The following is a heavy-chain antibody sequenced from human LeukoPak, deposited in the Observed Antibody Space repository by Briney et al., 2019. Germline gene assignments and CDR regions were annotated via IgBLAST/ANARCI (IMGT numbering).Heavy chain of an antibody. V-gene: IGHV4-59*08. CDR3: ARQAYPHYDFWSGYYPQPEFDY. J-gene: IGHJ4*02. CDR1: GGSISSYY. CDR2: IYYSGST. D-gene: IGHD3-3*01. Sequence: SETLSLTCTVSGGSISSYYWSWIRQPPGNGLEWIGYIYYSGSTNYNPSLKSRVTISVDTSKNQFSLKLSSVTAADTAVYYCARQAYPHYDFWSGYYPQPEFDYWGQGTLVTVSS.